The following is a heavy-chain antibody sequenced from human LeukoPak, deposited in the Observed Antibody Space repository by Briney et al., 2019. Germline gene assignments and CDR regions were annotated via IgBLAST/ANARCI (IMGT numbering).Heavy chain of an antibody. CDR2: FYYRATVFNSGST. J-gene: IGHJ4*02. CDR3: AQPGAVAGPGGVDY. CDR1: GGSISIDNYY. Sequence: SETLSLTCTVSGGSISIDNYYWAWLRQPPGKGLEWIGTFYYRATVFNSGSTYYNPSLKSRVTISVDTSKNQFSLKLSSVTAADTAVYYCAQPGAVAGPGGVDYWGQGTLVTVSS. V-gene: IGHV4-39*01. D-gene: IGHD6-19*01.